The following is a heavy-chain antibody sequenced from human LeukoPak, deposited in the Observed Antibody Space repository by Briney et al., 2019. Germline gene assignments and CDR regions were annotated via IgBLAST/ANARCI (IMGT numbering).Heavy chain of an antibody. CDR3: ASNTVVTRYYFDY. CDR1: GFTFSSYA. J-gene: IGHJ4*02. V-gene: IGHV3-30-3*01. D-gene: IGHD4-23*01. Sequence: PGGSLRLSCAASGFTFSSYAMHWVRQAPGKGLEWVAVISYDGSNKYYADSVKGRFTISRDNSKNTLYLQMNSLRAEDTAVYYCASNTVVTRYYFDYWGQGTLVTVSS. CDR2: ISYDGSNK.